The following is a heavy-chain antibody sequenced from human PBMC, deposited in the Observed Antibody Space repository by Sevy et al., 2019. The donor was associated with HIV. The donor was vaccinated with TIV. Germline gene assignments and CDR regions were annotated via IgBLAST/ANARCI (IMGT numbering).Heavy chain of an antibody. CDR3: ARVPLWEQRLVRDY. CDR2: IHGTGIT. D-gene: IGHD6-13*01. V-gene: IGHV4-59*13. J-gene: IGHJ4*02. CDR1: GGSITNYY. Sequence: SETLSLICSVSGGSITNYYWSWIRQSPGKGLEWIGYIHGTGITNYNPSLNSRVTMSVDMFRNQFSLKLSSVTAADTAVYYCARVPLWEQRLVRDYWGQGTLVTVSS.